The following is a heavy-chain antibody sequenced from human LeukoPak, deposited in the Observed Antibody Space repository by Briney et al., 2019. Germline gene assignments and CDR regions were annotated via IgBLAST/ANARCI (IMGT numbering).Heavy chain of an antibody. D-gene: IGHD6-19*01. CDR2: ITSNGGST. CDR1: GFMFSTYA. V-gene: IGHV3-64*01. Sequence: GGSLRLSCAASGFMFSTYAMHWVRQAPGSGLEYVSAITSNGGSTYYANSVKGRFTISRDNAKNSLYLQTNSLRAEDTAVYYCARDEGWLVSYWGQGTLVTVSS. CDR3: ARDEGWLVSY. J-gene: IGHJ4*02.